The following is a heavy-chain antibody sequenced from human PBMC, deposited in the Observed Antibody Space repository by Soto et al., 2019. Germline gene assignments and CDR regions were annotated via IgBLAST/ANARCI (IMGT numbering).Heavy chain of an antibody. V-gene: IGHV4-30-4*01. CDR3: ARAPVGMDSINFFDH. J-gene: IGHJ4*02. CDR1: GDSISSDGYH. D-gene: IGHD2-8*01. CDR2: IYNGGRT. Sequence: SETLFLTCTVSGDSISSDGYHWSWIRQSPGKGLEWIGYIYNGGRTFYRPSLESRINMSLDATKNSYSLRLTSVTAADTAVYYCARAPVGMDSINFFDHWGQGILVTVSS.